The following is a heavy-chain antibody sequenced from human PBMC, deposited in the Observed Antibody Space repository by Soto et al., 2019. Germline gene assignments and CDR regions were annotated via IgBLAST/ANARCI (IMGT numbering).Heavy chain of an antibody. CDR2: IYKSATT. D-gene: IGHD2-15*01. V-gene: IGHV4-30-4*01. J-gene: IGHJ5*01. Sequence: ASETLSLTCSVSGDSISTVDYFWAWIRQPPGQALEYIGYIYKSATTYYKPSFEGRVAISLDTSKSHFSLNVTSVTAADTAVYFCARGRYCLTGRCFPNWFDSWGQGTLVTVSS. CDR3: ARGRYCLTGRCFPNWFDS. CDR1: GDSISTVDYF.